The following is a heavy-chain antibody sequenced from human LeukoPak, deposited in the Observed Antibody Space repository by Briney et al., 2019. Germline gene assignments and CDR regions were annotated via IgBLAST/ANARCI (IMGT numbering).Heavy chain of an antibody. J-gene: IGHJ4*02. Sequence: PSETLSLTCAVYGGSFSGYYWSWIRQPPGKGLEWIGEINHSGSTNYNPSFKSRVTISVDTSKNQFSLKLSSVTAADTAVYYCRYYYDSSGYYPLDYWGQGTLVTVSS. CDR3: RYYYDSSGYYPLDY. V-gene: IGHV4-34*01. CDR2: INHSGST. D-gene: IGHD3-22*01. CDR1: GGSFSGYY.